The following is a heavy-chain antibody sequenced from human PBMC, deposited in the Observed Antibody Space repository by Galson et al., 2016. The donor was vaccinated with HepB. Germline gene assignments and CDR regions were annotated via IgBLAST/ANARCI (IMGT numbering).Heavy chain of an antibody. J-gene: IGHJ6*02. CDR3: AKDEFRGESGSHQGSYFGMNV. Sequence: SLRLSCAASGVAFTSYAMTWVRQVPGKGLEWVSSITGSGGDTYYVDSVKGRFSISRDNSKNTLYLQTNNVRAEDTAVYYCAKDEFRGESGSHQGSYFGMNVWGQGTTVTVSS. CDR1: GVAFTSYA. CDR2: ITGSGGDT. D-gene: IGHD3-10*01. V-gene: IGHV3-23*01.